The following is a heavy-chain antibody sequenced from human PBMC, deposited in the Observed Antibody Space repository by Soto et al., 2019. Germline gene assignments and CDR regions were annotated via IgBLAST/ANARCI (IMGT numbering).Heavy chain of an antibody. CDR2: ISPYSGNT. CDR1: GYIFVNYG. Sequence: QVQLVQSGDEVRKPRSSVKVSCKASGYIFVNYGIAWVRQAPGQGLEWMGWISPYSGNTHYASKVQGRLTMTTDTATGTADMVLGCLSSDAAAVYYCAMVDNYVTPTPHDVWGQGSPVTVSS. J-gene: IGHJ6*02. CDR3: AMVDNYVTPTPHDV. V-gene: IGHV1-18*01. D-gene: IGHD3-16*01.